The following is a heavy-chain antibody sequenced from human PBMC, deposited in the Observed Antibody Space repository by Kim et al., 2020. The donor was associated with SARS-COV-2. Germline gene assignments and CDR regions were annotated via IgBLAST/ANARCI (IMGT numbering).Heavy chain of an antibody. CDR3: ARLSTLPWGGFDY. Sequence: SETLSLTCTVSGGSISSSSYYWGWIRQPPGKGLEWIGSIYYSGSTYYNPSLKSRVTISVDTSKNQFSLKLSSVTAADTAVYYCARLSTLPWGGFDYWGQGTLVTVSS. V-gene: IGHV4-39*01. D-gene: IGHD3-10*01. CDR1: GGSISSSSYY. CDR2: IYYSGST. J-gene: IGHJ4*02.